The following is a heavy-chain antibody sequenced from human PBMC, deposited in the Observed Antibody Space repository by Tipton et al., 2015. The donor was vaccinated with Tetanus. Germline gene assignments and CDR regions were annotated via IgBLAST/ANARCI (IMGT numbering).Heavy chain of an antibody. Sequence: QLVQSGAELKKPGQSLRISCKGSGYAFSKYWIGWGRQMPGKGLEWMGIIYPDDANTRYSPSFQGQVTVSTDKSSNTAYLHWNSLKVSDSAMYFCARHPRGNAGNPLYYFDYWGQGTLVTVSS. J-gene: IGHJ4*02. CDR2: IYPDDANT. CDR3: ARHPRGNAGNPLYYFDY. D-gene: IGHD4-23*01. V-gene: IGHV5-51*01. CDR1: GYAFSKYW.